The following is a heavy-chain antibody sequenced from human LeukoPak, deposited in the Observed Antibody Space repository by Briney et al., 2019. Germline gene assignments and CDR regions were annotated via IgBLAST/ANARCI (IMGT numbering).Heavy chain of an antibody. CDR3: ARHLANVRWGVNPRWFDP. CDR1: GFTFSSYD. D-gene: IGHD3-10*02. Sequence: GRSLRLSCGASGFTFSSYDMHWVRRAPGKGLEWVAGIRYDGRHTYHADSVKGRFTISRDNSKNTLYLQMESLKTEDTAVYYCARHLANVRWGVNPRWFDPWGQGTLVTVSS. CDR2: IRYDGRHT. V-gene: IGHV3-30*03. J-gene: IGHJ5*02.